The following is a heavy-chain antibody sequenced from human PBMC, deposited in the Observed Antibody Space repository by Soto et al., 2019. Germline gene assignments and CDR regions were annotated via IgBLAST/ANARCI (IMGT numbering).Heavy chain of an antibody. J-gene: IGHJ4*02. CDR1: GFTFSNAW. V-gene: IGHV3-15*01. Sequence: GGSLRLSCAASGFTFSNAWMSWVRQAPGKGLEWVGRIKSKTDGGTTDYAAPVKGRFTISRDDSKNTLYLQMNSLKTEDTAVYYCTAVFGCSGGSCYPYYFDYWGQGTLVTVSS. D-gene: IGHD2-15*01. CDR2: IKSKTDGGTT. CDR3: TAVFGCSGGSCYPYYFDY.